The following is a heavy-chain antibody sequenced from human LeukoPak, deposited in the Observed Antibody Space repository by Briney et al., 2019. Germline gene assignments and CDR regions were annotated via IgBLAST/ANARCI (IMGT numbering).Heavy chain of an antibody. CDR2: IFYSGST. Sequence: SETLSLTCTVSGGSINNHYWSWIRQPPGKGLEWIGSIFYSGSTDSNPSLEGRVTISVDASKNQFSLKLSSVTAADTAMYFCARHYDSSAYWYYFGYWGQGTLVTVSS. D-gene: IGHD3-22*01. CDR1: GGSINNHY. V-gene: IGHV4-59*08. J-gene: IGHJ4*02. CDR3: ARHYDSSAYWYYFGY.